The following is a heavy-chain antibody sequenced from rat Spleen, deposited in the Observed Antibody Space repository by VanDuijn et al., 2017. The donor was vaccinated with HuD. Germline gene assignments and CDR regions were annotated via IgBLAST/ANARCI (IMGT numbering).Heavy chain of an antibody. D-gene: IGHD1-10*01. Sequence: QVQLKESGPGLVQPSQTLSLTCTVSGFSLASYNVHWVRQPTGKGLEWMGIIWTGGTTDYNSALKSRLSIARDTSRSQVFLEMNSLQTEDIATYDCVREWGHNNSGYFDHWGQGVMVTVSS. J-gene: IGHJ2*01. CDR1: GFSLASYN. CDR2: IWTGGTT. V-gene: IGHV2-30*01. CDR3: VREWGHNNSGYFDH.